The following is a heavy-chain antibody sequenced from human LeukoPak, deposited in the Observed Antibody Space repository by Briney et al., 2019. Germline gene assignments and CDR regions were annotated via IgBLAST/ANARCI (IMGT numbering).Heavy chain of an antibody. CDR3: AREGWDYYDSSGYYSMDY. V-gene: IGHV1-18*01. CDR1: GYTFTSYG. CDR2: ISAYNGNT. D-gene: IGHD3-22*01. J-gene: IGHJ4*02. Sequence: ASVKVSCKASGYTFTSYGISWVRQAPGQGLEWMGWISAYNGNTNYAQKLLGRVTMTTDTSTSTAYMELRSLRSDDTAVYYCAREGWDYYDSSGYYSMDYWGQGTLVTVSS.